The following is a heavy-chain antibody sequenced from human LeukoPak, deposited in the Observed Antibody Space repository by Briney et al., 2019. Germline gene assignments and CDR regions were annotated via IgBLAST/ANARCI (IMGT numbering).Heavy chain of an antibody. CDR3: ARGDYGGNSGSDAFDI. CDR2: INPSGGST. V-gene: IGHV1-46*01. Sequence: RASVKVSCKASGYTFTGYYMHWVRQAPGQGLEWMGIINPSGGSTSYAQKFQGRVTMTRDMSTSTVYMELSSLRSEDTAVYYCARGDYGGNSGSDAFDIWGQGTMVTVSS. J-gene: IGHJ3*02. D-gene: IGHD4-23*01. CDR1: GYTFTGYY.